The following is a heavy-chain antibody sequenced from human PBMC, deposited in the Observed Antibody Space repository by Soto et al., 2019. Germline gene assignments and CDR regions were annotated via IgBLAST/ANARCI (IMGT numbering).Heavy chain of an antibody. V-gene: IGHV3-23*01. CDR2: ISGSGGST. CDR3: AQAGGPRLSDN. J-gene: IGHJ4*02. CDR1: GLTLNTYA. Sequence: PGGSLRLSCAASGLTLNTYAMNWVRQAPGKGLEWVSAISGSGGSTYYADSVKGRFTISRDTSKNTLYLQMSSLRVEDTAIYYCAQAGGPRLSDNWGQGTLVTAPQ. D-gene: IGHD3-10*01.